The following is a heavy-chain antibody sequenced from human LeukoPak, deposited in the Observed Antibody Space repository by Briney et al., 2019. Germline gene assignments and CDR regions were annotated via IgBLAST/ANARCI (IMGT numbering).Heavy chain of an antibody. CDR3: ARDPTWGIAAAEHYYYYYMDV. D-gene: IGHD6-13*01. J-gene: IGHJ6*03. Sequence: PGGSLRLSCAASGFTFSSYSMNWVRQAPGKGLEWVSSISNSSSYIYYADSVKGRFTISRDNAKNSLYLPMNSLRAEDTAVYYCARDPTWGIAAAEHYYYYYMDVWGKGTTVTVSS. CDR2: ISNSSSYI. CDR1: GFTFSSYS. V-gene: IGHV3-21*01.